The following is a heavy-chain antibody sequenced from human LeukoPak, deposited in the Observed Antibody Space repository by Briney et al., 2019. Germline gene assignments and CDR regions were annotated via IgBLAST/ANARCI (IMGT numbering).Heavy chain of an antibody. Sequence: GGSLRLSCAASGFTFSDYYMSWIRQAPGKGLEWVSYISSSGRTIYYADSVKGRFTISRDNAKNSLFLQMNSLRAKDTAVYYCARRDSSSWYGVDYWGQGTLVTVSS. CDR3: ARRDSSSWYGVDY. CDR1: GFTFSDYY. D-gene: IGHD6-13*01. V-gene: IGHV3-11*01. CDR2: ISSSGRTI. J-gene: IGHJ4*02.